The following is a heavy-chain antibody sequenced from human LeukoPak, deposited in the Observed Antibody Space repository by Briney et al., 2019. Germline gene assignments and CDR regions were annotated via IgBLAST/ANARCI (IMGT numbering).Heavy chain of an antibody. CDR3: VRDSVSMVRGVIINYYGMDV. J-gene: IGHJ6*02. D-gene: IGHD3-10*01. Sequence: SQTLSLTCAISGDSVSSNSVTWNWIRQSPSRGLEWLGRTYYRSTWYNDYAVSVRGRITVNPDTSKNQFSLHLNSVTPEDTAVYYCVRDSVSMVRGVIINYYGMDVWGQGTTVTVSS. CDR2: TYYRSTWYN. V-gene: IGHV6-1*01. CDR1: GDSVSSNSVT.